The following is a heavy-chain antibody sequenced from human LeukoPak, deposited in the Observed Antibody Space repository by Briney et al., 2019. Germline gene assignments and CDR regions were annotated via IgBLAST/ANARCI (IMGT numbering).Heavy chain of an antibody. J-gene: IGHJ4*02. CDR3: ARDQEYSGSYYRYFDY. D-gene: IGHD1-26*01. CDR2: IYSRGLTRGST. V-gene: IGHV4-59*01. Sequence: SETLSLACTVSGGSLSSYYWSWIRQPPGKGLEWIGYIYSRGLTRGSTNYNPSLKSRVTISVDTSKNQFSLKLSSVTAADTAVYYCARDQEYSGSYYRYFDYWGQGALVTVSS. CDR1: GGSLSSYY.